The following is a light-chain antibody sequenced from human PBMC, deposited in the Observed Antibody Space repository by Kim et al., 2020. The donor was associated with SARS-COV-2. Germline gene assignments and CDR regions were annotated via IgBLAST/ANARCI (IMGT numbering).Light chain of an antibody. J-gene: IGKJ5*01. V-gene: IGKV3-11*01. CDR1: QSISSF. Sequence: LSPGERAILSCRASQSISSFLAWYQQKPGQPPRLLIYDASNRATGIPARFSGSGSGTDFTLTISSLEPEDFAVYYCQQRSNWPPITFGQGTRLEIK. CDR2: DAS. CDR3: QQRSNWPPIT.